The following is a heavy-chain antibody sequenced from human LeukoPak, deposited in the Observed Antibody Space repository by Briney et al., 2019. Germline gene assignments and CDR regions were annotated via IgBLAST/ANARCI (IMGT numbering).Heavy chain of an antibody. CDR2: IYSDSGGST. CDR3: ARGFTHDYGDFFDY. J-gene: IGHJ4*02. V-gene: IGHV3-66*01. CDR1: GFTVSSNY. Sequence: GGSLRLSCAASGFTVSSNYMSWVRQAPGKGLEWVSVIYSDSGGSTYYADSVKGRFTMSRDNSKNTLYLHMNSLRAEDTAVYYCARGFTHDYGDFFDYWGQGTLVTVSS. D-gene: IGHD4-17*01.